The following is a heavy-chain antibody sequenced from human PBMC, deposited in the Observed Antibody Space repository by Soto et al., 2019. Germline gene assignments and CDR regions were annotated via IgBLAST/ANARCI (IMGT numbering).Heavy chain of an antibody. V-gene: IGHV3-23*01. CDR2: ISDSASST. J-gene: IGHJ4*02. D-gene: IGHD6-19*01. CDR3: AKDICAYSSGSCYFDY. Sequence: LRLSCAASGFTFSSYVMSWVRQAPGKGLEWVSTISDSASSTYYTDSVKGRFTISRDNSKNTLYLQMNSLRAEDTAIYYCAKDICAYSSGSCYFDYWGQGTLVTVSS. CDR1: GFTFSSYV.